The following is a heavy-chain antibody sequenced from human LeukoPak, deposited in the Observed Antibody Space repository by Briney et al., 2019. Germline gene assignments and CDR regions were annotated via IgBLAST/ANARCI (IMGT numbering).Heavy chain of an antibody. D-gene: IGHD5-24*01. V-gene: IGHV1-69*05. J-gene: IGHJ1*01. CDR1: GGTFSSYA. CDR3: ARVEMATSAEYFQH. CDR2: IIPIFGTA. Sequence: SVKVSCKASGGTFSSYAISLVRQAHGQGLEWMGRIIPIFGTANYAQKFQGRVTITTDESTSTAYMELSSLRSEDTAVYYCARVEMATSAEYFQHWGQGTLVTVSS.